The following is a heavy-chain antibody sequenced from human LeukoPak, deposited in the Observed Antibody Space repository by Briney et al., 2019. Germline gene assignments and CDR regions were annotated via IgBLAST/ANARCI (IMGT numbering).Heavy chain of an antibody. Sequence: ASVKVSCKVSGYTLTELSMHWVRQAPGKGLEWMGGFDPEDGETIYAQKFQGRVTMTEDTSTDTAYMELSSLRSEDTAVYYCATGIPYYYGSGSYYNVMGYWGQGTLVTVSS. CDR3: ATGIPYYYGSGSYYNVMGY. J-gene: IGHJ4*02. CDR1: GYTLTELS. D-gene: IGHD3-10*01. CDR2: FDPEDGET. V-gene: IGHV1-24*01.